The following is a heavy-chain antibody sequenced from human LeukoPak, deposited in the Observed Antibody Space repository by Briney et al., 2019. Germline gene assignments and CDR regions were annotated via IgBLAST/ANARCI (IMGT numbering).Heavy chain of an antibody. D-gene: IGHD3-9*01. V-gene: IGHV3-21*01. CDR3: ARDIRLRYFDC. Sequence: GGSWGLSCAASGFTFSSYSMNWFRQAPGKGLEWVSSTSSSSSYIYYADSVKGRFTISRDNAKNSLYLQMNSLRAEDTAVYYCARDIRLRYFDCWGQGTLVTVSS. J-gene: IGHJ4*02. CDR2: TSSSSSYI. CDR1: GFTFSSYS.